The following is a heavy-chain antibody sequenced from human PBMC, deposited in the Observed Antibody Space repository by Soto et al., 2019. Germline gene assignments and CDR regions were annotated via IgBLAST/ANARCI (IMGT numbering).Heavy chain of an antibody. Sequence: QVQLVQSGAKVKKPGSSVKVSCKASGGTFSSYAISWVRQAPGQGLEWMGGIIPIFGTANYAQKFQGRVTITADESTSTAYMELSSLRSEDTAVYYCARYGQLELLKTDYYYGMDVWGQGTTVTVSS. CDR2: IIPIFGTA. J-gene: IGHJ6*02. CDR3: ARYGQLELLKTDYYYGMDV. V-gene: IGHV1-69*01. CDR1: GGTFSSYA. D-gene: IGHD1-1*01.